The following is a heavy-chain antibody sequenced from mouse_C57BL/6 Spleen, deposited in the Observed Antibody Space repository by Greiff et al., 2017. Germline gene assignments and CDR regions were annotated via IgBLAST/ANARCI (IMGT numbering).Heavy chain of an antibody. V-gene: IGHV1-72*01. D-gene: IGHD1-1*01. CDR3: AREKPSVYYYGSSYDYAMDY. Sequence: QVQLQQPGAELVKPGASVKLSCKASGYTFTSYWMHWVKQRPGRGLEWIGRIDPNSGGTKYNEKFKSKATLTVDKPSSTAYMQLSSLTSEDSAVYYCAREKPSVYYYGSSYDYAMDYWGQGTSVTVSS. J-gene: IGHJ4*01. CDR1: GYTFTSYW. CDR2: IDPNSGGT.